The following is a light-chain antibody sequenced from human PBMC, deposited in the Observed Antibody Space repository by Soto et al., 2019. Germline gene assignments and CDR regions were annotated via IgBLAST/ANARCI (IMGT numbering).Light chain of an antibody. Sequence: DIQLTQSPSFLSASVGDRVTITCRASQGINNNLAWYQQKRGEAPKLLIYAASTLQFWVPSRFSGSGSGTEFSLIISSLQPEDFATYYCQQLNSNPHGITFGQDTLLESK. J-gene: IGKJ5*01. CDR2: AAS. V-gene: IGKV1-9*01. CDR3: QQLNSNPHGIT. CDR1: QGINNN.